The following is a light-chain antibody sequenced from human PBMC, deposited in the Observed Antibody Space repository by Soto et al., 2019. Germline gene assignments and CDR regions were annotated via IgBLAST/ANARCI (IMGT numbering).Light chain of an antibody. CDR2: EGN. CDR1: SSDVGSYNF. J-gene: IGLJ1*01. V-gene: IGLV2-23*01. Sequence: QSVLTQPPSASGSPGQSITISCTGTSSDVGSYNFVSWYQQHPGKAPKFLIYEGNKRPSGVSSRFSGSKSGNTASLTISALQAEDEADYYCCSYAGSSSYAFGTGTKVTVL. CDR3: CSYAGSSSYA.